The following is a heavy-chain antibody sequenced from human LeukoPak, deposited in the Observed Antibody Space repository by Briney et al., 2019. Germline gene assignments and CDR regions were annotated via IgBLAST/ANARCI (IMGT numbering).Heavy chain of an antibody. CDR2: IYATGST. Sequence: SETLSLTCTVSGGSISSYYWSWIRQPAGGGLEWSGRIYATGSTNYNPSLKSRVTMSVDTSKNQFSLNLNSVTAADTAVYYCARVGYSSGWYPLDYWGQGALVTVSS. CDR3: ARVGYSSGWYPLDY. V-gene: IGHV4-4*07. D-gene: IGHD6-19*01. CDR1: GGSISSYY. J-gene: IGHJ4*02.